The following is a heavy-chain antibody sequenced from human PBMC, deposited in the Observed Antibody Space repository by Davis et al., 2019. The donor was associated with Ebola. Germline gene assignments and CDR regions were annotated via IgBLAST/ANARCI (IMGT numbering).Heavy chain of an antibody. CDR3: ARRLIAARPYYYYGMDV. V-gene: IGHV3-11*01. D-gene: IGHD6-6*01. CDR2: ISSSGSTI. Sequence: GESLKISCAASGFTFSDYYMSWIRQTPGKGLEWVSYISSSGSTIYYADSVKGRFTTSRDNAKNSLYLQMNSLRAEDTAVYYCARRLIAARPYYYYGMDVWGQGTTVTVSS. J-gene: IGHJ6*02. CDR1: GFTFSDYY.